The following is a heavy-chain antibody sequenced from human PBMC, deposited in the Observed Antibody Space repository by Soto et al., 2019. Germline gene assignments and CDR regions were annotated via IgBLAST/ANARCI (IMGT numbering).Heavy chain of an antibody. Sequence: QVQLVQSGAEVKKPGASVKVSCKASGYIFTAYSMHWVRQAPGQGLEWMGVVNPSGGSTNYAQKFQGRVTITADESTSTAYMELSSLRSEDTAVYYCARGEAGHNYGDDYYYYGMDVWGQGTTVTVSS. V-gene: IGHV1-46*01. D-gene: IGHD5-18*01. CDR2: VNPSGGST. CDR1: GYIFTAYS. CDR3: ARGEAGHNYGDDYYYYGMDV. J-gene: IGHJ6*02.